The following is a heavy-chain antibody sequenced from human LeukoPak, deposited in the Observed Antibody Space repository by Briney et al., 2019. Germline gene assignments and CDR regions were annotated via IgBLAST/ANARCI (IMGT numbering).Heavy chain of an antibody. Sequence: PSETLSLTCSVSGGFISGDYWSWIRQPPGKGLEFIGYIYYNGNTNYNPSLKSRVTISVDTSKNQFSLKLSSVTAADTAVYYCARGGPSRRFFDLWGRGTLVTVSS. CDR2: IYYNGNT. V-gene: IGHV4-59*01. CDR3: ARGGPSRRFFDL. D-gene: IGHD3-10*01. J-gene: IGHJ2*01. CDR1: GGFISGDY.